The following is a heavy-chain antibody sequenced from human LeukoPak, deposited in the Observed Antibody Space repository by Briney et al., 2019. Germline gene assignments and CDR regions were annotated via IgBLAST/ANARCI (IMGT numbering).Heavy chain of an antibody. V-gene: IGHV3-73*01. Sequence: PGGSLRLSCAASGFAFSGSAMHWVRQVSGKGLEWVGRIRSKANSYATAYAASVKGRFTISRDDSKNTAYLQMNSLKTEDTAVYYCTRLQKYSSSSGAEDYYYMDVWGKGTTVTVSS. CDR3: TRLQKYSSSSGAEDYYYMDV. CDR1: GFAFSGSA. CDR2: IRSKANSYAT. J-gene: IGHJ6*03. D-gene: IGHD6-6*01.